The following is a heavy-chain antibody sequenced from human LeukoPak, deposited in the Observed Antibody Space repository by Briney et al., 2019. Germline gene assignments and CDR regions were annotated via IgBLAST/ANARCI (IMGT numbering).Heavy chain of an antibody. V-gene: IGHV3-21*01. CDR2: ISSSSSYI. D-gene: IGHD6-13*01. J-gene: IGHJ4*02. Sequence: AGGSLRLSCAASGFTFSSYSMNWVRQAPGKGLEWVSSISSSSSYIYYADSVKGRFTISRDNAKNSLYLQMNSLRAEDTAVYYCARQLSSSWAYYFDYWGQGTLVTVSS. CDR3: ARQLSSSWAYYFDY. CDR1: GFTFSSYS.